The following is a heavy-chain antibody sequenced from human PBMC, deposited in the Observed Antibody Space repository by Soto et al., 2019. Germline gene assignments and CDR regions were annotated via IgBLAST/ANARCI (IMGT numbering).Heavy chain of an antibody. CDR3: ARGVAGMDV. D-gene: IGHD2-15*01. Sequence: QVQLVQSGAEVKKPGASVKVSCKASGYTFTSYHINWVRQATGQGPEWMGWVNANSGNIGYAQKFQGRVTMTRNTSTSTAYMELTSLRSEDTAVYYCARGVAGMDVWGQGTTVTVSS. CDR1: GYTFTSYH. CDR2: VNANSGNI. J-gene: IGHJ6*01. V-gene: IGHV1-8*01.